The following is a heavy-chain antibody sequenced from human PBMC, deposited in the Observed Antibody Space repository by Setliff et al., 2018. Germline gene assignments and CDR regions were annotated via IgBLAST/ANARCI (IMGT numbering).Heavy chain of an antibody. Sequence: PSETLSLTCAVSGGSISSSNWWSWVRQPPGKGLEWIGEIYHSGSTNYNPSLKSRVTISVDTSKNQFSLKLSSVTAADTAVYYCARGRYDYVWGSYRSDPYYFDYWGQGTLVTVS. CDR2: IYHSGST. V-gene: IGHV4-4*02. CDR3: ARGRYDYVWGSYRSDPYYFDY. D-gene: IGHD3-16*02. CDR1: GGSISSSNW. J-gene: IGHJ4*02.